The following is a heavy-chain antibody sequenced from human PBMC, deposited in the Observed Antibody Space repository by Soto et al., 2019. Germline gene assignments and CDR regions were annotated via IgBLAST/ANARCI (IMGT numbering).Heavy chain of an antibody. D-gene: IGHD3-9*01. J-gene: IGHJ6*02. CDR1: GGSISSGGYY. CDR2: IYYSGST. Sequence: PSETLSLTCTVSGGSISSGGYYWSWIRQHPGKGLEWIGYIYYSGSTYYNPSLKSRVTISVDTSKNQFSLKLSSVTAADTAVYYCARDKVAILTGYYSYYGMDVWGQGTTVTVSS. V-gene: IGHV4-31*03. CDR3: ARDKVAILTGYYSYYGMDV.